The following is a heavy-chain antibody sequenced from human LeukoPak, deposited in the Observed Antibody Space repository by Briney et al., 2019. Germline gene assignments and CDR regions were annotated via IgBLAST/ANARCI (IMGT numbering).Heavy chain of an antibody. J-gene: IGHJ5*02. CDR1: GGTFSSYA. D-gene: IGHD1-7*01. CDR2: IIPIFGTA. V-gene: IGHV1-69*06. CDR3: ARVITGTTYRGFDP. Sequence: SVKVSCKASGGTFSSYAISWVRQAPGQGLEWMGGIIPIFGTANYAQKFQGRVTITADKSTSTAYMELSSLRFEDTAVYYCARVITGTTYRGFDPWGQGTLVTVSS.